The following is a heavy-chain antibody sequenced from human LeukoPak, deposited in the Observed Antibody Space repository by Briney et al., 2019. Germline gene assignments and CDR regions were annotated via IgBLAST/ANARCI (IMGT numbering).Heavy chain of an antibody. J-gene: IGHJ4*02. CDR3: ARGLKPPVTTPFAF. V-gene: IGHV5-51*01. CDR1: GYTFTNYW. CDR2: IQPRDSDA. Sequence: GESLKISCKTSGYTFTNYWIGWVRQMPGKGLEWMGIIQPRDSDARYSPSFRGQVTFSSDKTISTVHLQWSSLKASDTAVYYCARGLKPPVTTPFAFWGQGTLVTVSS. D-gene: IGHD1-1*01.